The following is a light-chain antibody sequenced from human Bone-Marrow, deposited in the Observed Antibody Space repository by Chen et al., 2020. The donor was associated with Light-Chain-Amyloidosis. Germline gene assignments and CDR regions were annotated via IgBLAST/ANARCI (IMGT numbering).Light chain of an antibody. V-gene: IGLV2-14*01. CDR1: SSDVGGDIH. CDR3: SSYTSTNALV. Sequence: QSALTQPASVSGSPGQSITISCTGTSSDVGGDIHVSWYQQHPDKAPKLMIYEVTNRPSWVPVRFSCPKSNDAASLAICGLQAEDEADYCWSSYTSTNALVFGGGTRVTVL. CDR2: EVT. J-gene: IGLJ1*01.